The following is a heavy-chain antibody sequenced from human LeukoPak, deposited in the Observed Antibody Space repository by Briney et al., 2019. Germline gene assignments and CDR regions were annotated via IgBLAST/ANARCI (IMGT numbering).Heavy chain of an antibody. Sequence: VASVKVSCKASGYTFTGYYMHWVRQATGQGLEWMGWMNPNSGNTGYAQKFQGRVSMTRNTSISTAYMELSSLRSEDTAVYYCARGVTDSSGWRYYYYGMDVWGQGTTVTVSS. V-gene: IGHV1-8*02. CDR3: ARGVTDSSGWRYYYYGMDV. CDR1: GYTFTGYY. J-gene: IGHJ6*02. CDR2: MNPNSGNT. D-gene: IGHD6-19*01.